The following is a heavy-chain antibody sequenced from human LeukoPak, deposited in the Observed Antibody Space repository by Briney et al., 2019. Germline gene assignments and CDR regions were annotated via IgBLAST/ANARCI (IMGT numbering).Heavy chain of an antibody. CDR3: AREGDYYDSSGYYFDY. D-gene: IGHD3-22*01. CDR1: GYTFTGYY. CDR2: INPNSGGT. J-gene: IGHJ4*02. Sequence: ASVKVSCQASGYTFTGYYMHWVRQAPGQGLEWMGWINPNSGGTNYAQKFQGRVTMTRDTSISTAYMELSRLRSDDTAVYYCAREGDYYDSSGYYFDYWGQGTLVTVSS. V-gene: IGHV1-2*02.